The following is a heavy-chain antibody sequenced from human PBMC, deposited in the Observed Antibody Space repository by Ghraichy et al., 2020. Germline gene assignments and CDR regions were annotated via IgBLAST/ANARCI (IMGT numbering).Heavy chain of an antibody. Sequence: ASVKVSCKASGYTFTGYYMHWVRQAPGQGLEWMGWINPNSGGKNYAQKFQGWVTMTRDTSISTAYMELSRLRSDVKAVYYCARVAAAAGTLSYWGQGTLVTVSS. V-gene: IGHV1-2*04. D-gene: IGHD6-13*01. CDR2: INPNSGGK. CDR1: GYTFTGYY. CDR3: ARVAAAAGTLSY. J-gene: IGHJ4*02.